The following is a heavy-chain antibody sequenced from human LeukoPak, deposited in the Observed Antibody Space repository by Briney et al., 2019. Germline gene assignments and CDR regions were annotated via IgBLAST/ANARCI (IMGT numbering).Heavy chain of an antibody. CDR3: ARELALDAFDI. J-gene: IGHJ3*02. CDR1: GGSISSYY. Sequence: EASETLSLTCTVSGGSISSYYWSWIRQPPGKGLEWIGYIYYSGSTNYNPSLKSRVTISVDTSKNQFSLKLSSVTAADTAVYYCARELALDAFDIWGQGTMVTVSS. CDR2: IYYSGST. V-gene: IGHV4-59*01.